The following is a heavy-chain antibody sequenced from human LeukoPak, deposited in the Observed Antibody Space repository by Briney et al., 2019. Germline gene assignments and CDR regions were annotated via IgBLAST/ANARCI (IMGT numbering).Heavy chain of an antibody. D-gene: IGHD3-3*01. J-gene: IGHJ3*02. Sequence: PGGSLRLSCAASGFTFSSYAMSWVRQAPGKGLEWVSAISGSGGSTYYADSVKGRFTISRDNSKNTLYLQMNSLRAEDTAVYYCAKDRIGVLEWLPPIDAFDIWGQGTMVTVSS. CDR3: AKDRIGVLEWLPPIDAFDI. CDR2: ISGSGGST. V-gene: IGHV3-23*01. CDR1: GFTFSSYA.